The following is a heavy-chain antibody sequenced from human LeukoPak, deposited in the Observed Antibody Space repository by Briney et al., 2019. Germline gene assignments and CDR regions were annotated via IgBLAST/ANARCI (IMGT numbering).Heavy chain of an antibody. V-gene: IGHV3-21*01. Sequence: PGGSLRLSCAASGFTFSSYSMNWVRQAPGKRLEWVSSISSSSSYIYYADSVKGRFTISRDNAKNSLYLQMNSLRAEDTAVYYCARDQWFGDPPSGVFDYWGQGTLVTVSS. CDR2: ISSSSSYI. CDR3: ARDQWFGDPPSGVFDY. CDR1: GFTFSSYS. J-gene: IGHJ4*02. D-gene: IGHD3-10*01.